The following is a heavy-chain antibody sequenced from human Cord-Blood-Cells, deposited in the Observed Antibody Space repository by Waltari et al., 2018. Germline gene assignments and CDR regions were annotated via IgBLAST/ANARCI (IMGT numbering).Heavy chain of an antibody. J-gene: IGHJ4*02. D-gene: IGHD2-8*02. CDR2: INPNSGGT. Sequence: QVQLVQSGAEVQKPAASVQVSCKASGYYLTGYYMHRVRQAPGQGLEWMGWINPNSGGTNYAQKFQGWVTMTRDTSISTAYMELSRLRSDDTAVYYCARGSSDCTGGVCYFDYWGQGTLVTVSS. CDR3: ARGSSDCTGGVCYFDY. CDR1: GYYLTGYY. V-gene: IGHV1-2*04.